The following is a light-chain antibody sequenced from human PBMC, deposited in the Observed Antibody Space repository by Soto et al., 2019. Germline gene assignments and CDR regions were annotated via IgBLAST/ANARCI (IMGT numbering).Light chain of an antibody. Sequence: QSALTQPASGSGSPGQSITISCTGTSSDVGSYNLVSWYQQHPGKAPKLMIYEVSKRPPGVSNRFSGSKSGNTASLTISGLQAEDEADYYCCSYAGSSTSLYVFGTGTKVTVL. CDR1: SSDVGSYNL. J-gene: IGLJ1*01. V-gene: IGLV2-23*02. CDR2: EVS. CDR3: CSYAGSSTSLYV.